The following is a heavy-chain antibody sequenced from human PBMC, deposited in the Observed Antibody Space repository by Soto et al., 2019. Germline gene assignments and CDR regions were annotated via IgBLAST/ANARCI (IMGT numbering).Heavy chain of an antibody. CDR3: AHIPNYYQYDWFDP. Sequence: QITLKESGPTLVKPTQTLTLTCTFSGFSLTTRGVVVGWIRQPPGKALECLALIYWDDDKRYSPSLQSILSITKDTSKNQVVLRMTNVDPVDTATYYCAHIPNYYQYDWFDPWGQGTLVSVSS. J-gene: IGHJ5*02. CDR2: IYWDDDK. CDR1: GFSLTTRGVV. V-gene: IGHV2-5*02. D-gene: IGHD3-16*01.